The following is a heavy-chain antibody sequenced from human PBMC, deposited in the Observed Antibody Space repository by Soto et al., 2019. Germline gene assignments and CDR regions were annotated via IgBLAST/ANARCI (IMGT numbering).Heavy chain of an antibody. CDR1: GFTFKRYI. J-gene: IGHJ2*01. D-gene: IGHD2-8*01. CDR2: ISSTTNYI. CDR3: AIESEALTSNGAYW. V-gene: IGHV3-21*01. Sequence: GALRLSCAASGFTFKRYIMKWVRQAPGEGLEGVSSISSTTNYIYYADSMKGRFTVSRDNTKNSVHLEMNRLSAEDTAVYYWAIESEALTSNGAYW.